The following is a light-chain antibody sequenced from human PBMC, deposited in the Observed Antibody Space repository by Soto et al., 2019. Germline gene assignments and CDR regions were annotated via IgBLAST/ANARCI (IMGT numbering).Light chain of an antibody. CDR3: QQYNNNLWT. CDR2: KAS. CDR1: QSISTW. J-gene: IGKJ1*01. Sequence: DIQMTQSPSTLSASVGDRVTITCRASQSISTWLAWYQQKPGKAPKVLIYKASNLESGVSSRFSGSGSGTEFTLTISSLQPDDFATYYCQQYNNNLWTFGQGTKVEVK. V-gene: IGKV1-5*03.